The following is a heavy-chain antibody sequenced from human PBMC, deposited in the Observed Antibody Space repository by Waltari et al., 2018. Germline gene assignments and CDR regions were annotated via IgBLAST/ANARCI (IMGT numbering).Heavy chain of an antibody. CDR3: AILAVAGTFDY. D-gene: IGHD6-19*01. CDR2: ISSSGSTI. Sequence: EVQLVESGGGLVQPGGSLRLSCAASGFTFSSYEMNWVRQAPGKGLEWVSYISSSGSTIYYADSVKGRFTISRDNAKNSLYLQMNSLRAEDTAVYYCAILAVAGTFDYWGQGTLVTVSS. CDR1: GFTFSSYE. V-gene: IGHV3-48*03. J-gene: IGHJ4*02.